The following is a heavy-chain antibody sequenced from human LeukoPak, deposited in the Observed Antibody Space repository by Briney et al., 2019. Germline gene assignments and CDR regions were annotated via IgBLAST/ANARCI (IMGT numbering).Heavy chain of an antibody. CDR3: ARDAWFGAGRTFAY. V-gene: IGHV4-38-2*02. Sequence: PSETLSLTCTVSGYSISSGYYWGWIRQPPGKGLEWIGSICHSGSTYYNPSLKSRVTISVDTSKNQFSLTLSSVTAADTAVYYCARDAWFGAGRTFAYWGQGTLVTVSS. J-gene: IGHJ4*02. CDR2: ICHSGST. CDR1: GYSISSGYY. D-gene: IGHD3-10*01.